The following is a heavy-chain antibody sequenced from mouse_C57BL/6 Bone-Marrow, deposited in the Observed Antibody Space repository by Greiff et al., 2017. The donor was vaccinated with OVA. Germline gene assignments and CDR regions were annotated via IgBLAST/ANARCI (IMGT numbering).Heavy chain of an antibody. D-gene: IGHD3-2*02. CDR2: ISYDGSN. CDR3: AGRGAQATPYAMDY. V-gene: IGHV3-6*01. Sequence: ESGPGLVKPSQSLSLTCSVTGYSITSGYYWNWIRQFPGNKLEWMGYISYDGSNNYNPSLKNRISITRDTSKNQFFLKLHSVTTEDTATYYCAGRGAQATPYAMDYWGQGTSVTVAS. CDR1: GYSITSGYY. J-gene: IGHJ4*01.